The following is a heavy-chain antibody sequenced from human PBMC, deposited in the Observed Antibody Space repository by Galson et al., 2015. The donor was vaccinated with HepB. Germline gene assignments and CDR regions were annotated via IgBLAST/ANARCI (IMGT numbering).Heavy chain of an antibody. CDR3: ARRNAVTAFDY. Sequence: ETLSLTCAVSGYSISSGGWWGWIRQPPGKGLEWIGYIYYSGNTRYNPTLQSRVTMSVDTSKNQFSLRLSSVTAVDTALYYCARRNAVTAFDYWGRGTLVTVSS. CDR2: IYYSGNT. D-gene: IGHD1-14*01. CDR1: GYSISSGGW. J-gene: IGHJ4*02. V-gene: IGHV4-28*01.